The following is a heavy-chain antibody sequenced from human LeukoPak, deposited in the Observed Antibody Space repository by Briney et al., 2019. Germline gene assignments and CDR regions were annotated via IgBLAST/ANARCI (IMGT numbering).Heavy chain of an antibody. CDR2: ISGSGGGT. V-gene: IGHV3-23*01. Sequence: GGSLRLSCAASGFTFRSYAMSWVRQAPGKGLEWVSAISGSGGGTYYADSVKGRFTISRDNSKNTLYLQMNSLRAEDTAVYYCAIPSWELPFDYWGQGTLVTVSS. CDR3: AIPSWELPFDY. J-gene: IGHJ4*02. CDR1: GFTFRSYA. D-gene: IGHD1-26*01.